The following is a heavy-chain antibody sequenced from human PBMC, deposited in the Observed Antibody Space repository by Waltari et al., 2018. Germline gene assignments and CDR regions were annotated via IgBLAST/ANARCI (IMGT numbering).Heavy chain of an antibody. CDR2: ISWDGGST. CDR1: GFTFDDYT. J-gene: IGHJ6*02. CDR3: AKDVKVAAAGTSYGMDV. V-gene: IGHV3-43*01. Sequence: EVQLVESGGVVVQHGGSLSLACAAAGFTFDDYTTHWFRQATGRGLEWVSLISWDGGSTYYADSVKGRFTISRDNSKNSLYLQMNSLRTEDTALYYCAKDVKVAAAGTSYGMDVWGQGTTVTVSS. D-gene: IGHD6-13*01.